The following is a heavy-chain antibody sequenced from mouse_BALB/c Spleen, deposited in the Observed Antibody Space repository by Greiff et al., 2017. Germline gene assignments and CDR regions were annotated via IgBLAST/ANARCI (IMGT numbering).Heavy chain of an antibody. Sequence: EVQLVESGGGLVQPGGSLKLSCAASGFTFSSYGMSWVRQTPDKRLELVATINSNGGSTYYPDSVKGRFTISRDNAKNTLYLQMSSLKSEDTAMYYCARDGGGKWYYAMDYWGQGTSVTVSS. J-gene: IGHJ4*01. V-gene: IGHV5-6-3*01. CDR3: ARDGGGKWYYAMDY. D-gene: IGHD1-1*02. CDR2: INSNGGST. CDR1: GFTFSSYG.